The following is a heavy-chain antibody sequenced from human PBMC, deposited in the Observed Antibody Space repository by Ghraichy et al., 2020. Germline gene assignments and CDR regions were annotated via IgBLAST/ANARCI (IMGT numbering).Heavy chain of an antibody. Sequence: GGSLRLSCAASGFTFSSYAMSWVRQAPGKGLEWVAVSSGRVGRTYYAESVKGRFTSSRDNSKNTLYLQMNSLRAEDTAVYYCAKEQYNYGYYGCAVYWGQGTLVTVSS. J-gene: IGHJ4*02. V-gene: IGHV3-23*01. CDR3: AKEQYNYGYYGCAVY. D-gene: IGHD4-17*01. CDR2: SSGRVGRT. CDR1: GFTFSSYA.